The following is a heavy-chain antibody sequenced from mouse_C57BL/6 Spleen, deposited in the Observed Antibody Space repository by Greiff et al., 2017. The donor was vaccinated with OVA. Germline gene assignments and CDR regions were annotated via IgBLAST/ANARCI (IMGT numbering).Heavy chain of an antibody. CDR3: ARWFTTVVADYYAMDY. Sequence: DVMLVESGGGLVKPGGSLKLSCAASGFTFSDYGMHWVRQAPEKGLEWVAYISSGSSTIYYADTVKGRFTISRDNAKNTLFLQMTSLRSEDTAMYYCARWFTTVVADYYAMDYWGQGTSVTVSS. D-gene: IGHD1-1*01. CDR1: GFTFSDYG. J-gene: IGHJ4*01. V-gene: IGHV5-17*01. CDR2: ISSGSSTI.